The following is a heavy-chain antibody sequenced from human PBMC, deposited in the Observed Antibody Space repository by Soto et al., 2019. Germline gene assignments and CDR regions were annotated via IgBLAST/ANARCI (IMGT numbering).Heavy chain of an antibody. J-gene: IGHJ4*02. Sequence: GGSLRLSCAASECTVIGAWMKWVRQAPERGLAWVATIKQDGSEKYYVDPAKGRFTISRDTAKNSLYLQMNSLRAEDTAVYFCATTGGYWGQGTLVTVSS. CDR2: IKQDGSEK. CDR1: ECTVIGAW. CDR3: ATTGGY. D-gene: IGHD3-10*01. V-gene: IGHV3-7*05.